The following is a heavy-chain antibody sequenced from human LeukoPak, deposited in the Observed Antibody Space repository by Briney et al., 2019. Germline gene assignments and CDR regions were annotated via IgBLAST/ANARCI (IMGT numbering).Heavy chain of an antibody. CDR3: ARVTWTSGPAGDR. CDR1: GFTFSSYA. J-gene: IGHJ5*02. D-gene: IGHD6-19*01. Sequence: GGSLRLSCAASGFTFSSYAMNWVRQAPGKGLEWASAIDSGSTTYYADSVKGRFTISRDNSRNTLHLQMNSLRVEDTAVYYCARVTWTSGPAGDRWGQGTLVTVSS. V-gene: IGHV3-23*05. CDR2: IDSGSTT.